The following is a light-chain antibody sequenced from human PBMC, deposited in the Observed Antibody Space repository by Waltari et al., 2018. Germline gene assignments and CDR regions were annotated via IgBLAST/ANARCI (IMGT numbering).Light chain of an antibody. J-gene: IGKJ4*01. CDR3: QQDNSFPLT. CDR2: TAS. CDR1: QGNSNY. V-gene: IGKV1-9*01. Sequence: TQLTQSRSSLSASAGDRVTFTCRASQGNSNYLTWYQQRPGKAPKLLIYTASTLQSGVPSRFSGSGSGTDFTLTISSLQPEDFATYFCQQDNSFPLTFGGGTKVETK.